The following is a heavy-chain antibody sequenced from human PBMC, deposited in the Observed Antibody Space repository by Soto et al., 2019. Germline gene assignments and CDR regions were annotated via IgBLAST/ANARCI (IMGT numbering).Heavy chain of an antibody. Sequence: PSQTLSLTCAISGDSVSSNSAAWNWIRQSPSRGLEWLGRTYYRSKWYNDYAVSVKSRITINPDTSKNQFSLQLNSLRAEDTAVYYCAREKATNGYIYYFDNWSQGTLVTVS. J-gene: IGHJ4*02. CDR3: AREKATNGYIYYFDN. CDR1: GDSVSSNSAA. CDR2: TYYRSKWYN. D-gene: IGHD2-8*01. V-gene: IGHV6-1*01.